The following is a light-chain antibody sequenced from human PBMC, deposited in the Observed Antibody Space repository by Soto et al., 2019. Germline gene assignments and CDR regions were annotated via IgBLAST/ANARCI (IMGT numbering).Light chain of an antibody. V-gene: IGKV1-33*01. CDR1: QDISNY. Sequence: DMQMTQSPPSLSVSVGDRVTITCRASQDISNYLHWFQQKPGKAPQLLIFDVSNLQTGVPSRFSGGGSGTDFALTISSLEPEDIATYYCQQYDSLPLTFGQGTRLEIK. CDR3: QQYDSLPLT. J-gene: IGKJ5*01. CDR2: DVS.